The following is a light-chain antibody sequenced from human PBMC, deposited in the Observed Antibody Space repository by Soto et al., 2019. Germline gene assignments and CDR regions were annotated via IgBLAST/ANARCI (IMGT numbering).Light chain of an antibody. CDR2: DVN. V-gene: IGLV2-14*01. J-gene: IGLJ1*01. CDR3: SSYTSSSTRV. CDR1: SSDVGGYNY. Sequence: QSALTQPASVSGSPGQSITISCTGTSSDVGGYNYVSRYQQNPGKAPKLMIYDVNNRPSGVSYRFSGSKSGNTASLTISGLQAEDEADYYCSSYTSSSTRVFGTGTKVTVL.